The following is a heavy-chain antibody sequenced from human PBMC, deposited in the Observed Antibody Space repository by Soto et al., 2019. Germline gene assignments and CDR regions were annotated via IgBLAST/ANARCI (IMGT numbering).Heavy chain of an antibody. D-gene: IGHD3-3*01. Sequence: EVKLVESGGGLVKPGGSLRLSCAASGFTFSSYSMNWVRQAPGKGLEWVSSISSSSSYIYYADSVKGRFTISRDNAKNSLYLQMNSLRAEDTAVYYCARDYDFWSGYPHWGMDVWGQGTTVTVSS. J-gene: IGHJ6*02. CDR3: ARDYDFWSGYPHWGMDV. CDR2: ISSSSSYI. CDR1: GFTFSSYS. V-gene: IGHV3-21*01.